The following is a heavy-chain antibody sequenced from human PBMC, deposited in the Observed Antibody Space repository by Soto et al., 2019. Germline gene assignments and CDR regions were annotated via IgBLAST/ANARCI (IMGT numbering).Heavy chain of an antibody. CDR3: ARVFSSGSGWMYYFDF. V-gene: IGHV4-4*02. CDR1: SGSISSGNW. CDR2: IYYTGAT. Sequence: QVQLQESGPGLVESSGTLSLTCEVSSGSISSGNWWSWVRQPPGKGLEWIGEIYYTGATNYNPSLKSRVTMTIDKSKDQFSLNLRSATAADTAVYYCARVFSSGSGWMYYFDFWGQGILVFVSS. J-gene: IGHJ4*02. D-gene: IGHD6-25*01.